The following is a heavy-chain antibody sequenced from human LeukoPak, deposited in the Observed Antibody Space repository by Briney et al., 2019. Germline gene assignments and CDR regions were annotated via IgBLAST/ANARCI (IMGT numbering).Heavy chain of an antibody. CDR3: ARGYDFWSGYYDFDY. D-gene: IGHD3-3*01. Sequence: INPNSGVTNYAQKFQGRVTMTRDTSISTAYMELSRLRSDDTAVYYCARGYDFWSGYYDFDYWGQGTLVTVSS. CDR2: INPNSGVT. J-gene: IGHJ4*02. V-gene: IGHV1-2*02.